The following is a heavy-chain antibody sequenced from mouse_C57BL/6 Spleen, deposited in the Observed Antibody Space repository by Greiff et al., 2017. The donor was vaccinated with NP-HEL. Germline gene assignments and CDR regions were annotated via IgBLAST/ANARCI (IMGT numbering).Heavy chain of an antibody. CDR2: IYPGSGNT. J-gene: IGHJ2*01. CDR1: GYTFTDYY. Sequence: QVQLQQSGAELVRPGASVKLSCKASGYTFTDYYINWVKQRPGQGLEWIARIYPGSGNTYYNEKFKGKATLTAEKSSSTAYMQLSSLTSEDSAVYFCARTDYYGSSFDYWGQGTTLTVSS. V-gene: IGHV1-76*01. D-gene: IGHD1-1*01. CDR3: ARTDYYGSSFDY.